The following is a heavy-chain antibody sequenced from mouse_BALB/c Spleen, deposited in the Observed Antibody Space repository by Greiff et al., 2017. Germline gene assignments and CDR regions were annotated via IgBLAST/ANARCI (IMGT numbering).Heavy chain of an antibody. CDR2: INSNGGST. V-gene: IGHV5-6-3*01. Sequence: DVMLVESGGGLVQPGGSLKLSCAASGFTFSSYGMSWVRQTPDKRLELVATINSNGGSTYYPDSVKGRFTISRDNAKNTLYLQMSSLKSEDTAMYYCARRGGLYGKGYAMDYWGQGTSVTVSS. J-gene: IGHJ4*01. CDR3: ARRGGLYGKGYAMDY. CDR1: GFTFSSYG. D-gene: IGHD1-1*02.